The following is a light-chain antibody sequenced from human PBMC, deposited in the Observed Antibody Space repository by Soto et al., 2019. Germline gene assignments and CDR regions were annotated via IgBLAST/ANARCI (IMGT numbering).Light chain of an antibody. CDR2: EVS. Sequence: QSLLSHPPSTSESPRQSVTISSTRTSSDVGGYHYVSWYQHHPGKAPKLLISEVSNRPSGISNRFSGSKSANTASLTISGLQAEDEGHYFCISYTDYSGPYVFGTGSKVTVL. J-gene: IGLJ1*01. V-gene: IGLV2-14*01. CDR3: ISYTDYSGPYV. CDR1: SSDVGGYHY.